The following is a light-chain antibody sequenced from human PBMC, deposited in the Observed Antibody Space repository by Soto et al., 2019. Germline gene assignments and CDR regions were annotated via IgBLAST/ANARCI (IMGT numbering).Light chain of an antibody. J-gene: IGKJ1*01. V-gene: IGKV1-12*02. CDR3: QQAYSFPWT. Sequence: DIQMTQSPSYVSASVGDRVTITCRASQHISSWLAWYQQKPGKAPKLLIYAASTSQSGVPSRFSDSGSGTDFTLSISSLQPEDFAAYYCQQAYSFPWTFGHGTKVEVK. CDR1: QHISSW. CDR2: AAS.